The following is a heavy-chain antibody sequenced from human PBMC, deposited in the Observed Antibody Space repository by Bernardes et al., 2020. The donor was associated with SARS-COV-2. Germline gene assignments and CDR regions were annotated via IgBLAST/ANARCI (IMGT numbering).Heavy chain of an antibody. D-gene: IGHD2-21*01. Sequence: SETLSLTCAVSGGSLISYYWSWIRQPPGKGLEWIGQINHSGTTNYNPSLKSRVTISVDTSKNHFSLKVTSVSAADTAVYYCARGAKVLEHWGQVVLVTVS. CDR1: GGSLISYY. CDR2: INHSGTT. CDR3: ARGAKVLEH. V-gene: IGHV4-34*01. J-gene: IGHJ4*02.